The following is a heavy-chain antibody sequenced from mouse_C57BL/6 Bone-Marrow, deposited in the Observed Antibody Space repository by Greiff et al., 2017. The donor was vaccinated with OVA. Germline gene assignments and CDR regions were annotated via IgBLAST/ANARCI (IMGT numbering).Heavy chain of an antibody. CDR1: GYTFTNYW. J-gene: IGHJ3*01. CDR2: IYPGGGYT. D-gene: IGHD1-1*01. Sequence: LQESGAELVRPGTSVKMSCKASGYTFTNYWIGWAKQRPGHGLEWIGDIYPGGGYTNYNEKFKGKATLTADKSSSTAYMQFSSLTSEDSAIYYCARRATTVGEFAYWGQGTLVTVSA. V-gene: IGHV1-63*01. CDR3: ARRATTVGEFAY.